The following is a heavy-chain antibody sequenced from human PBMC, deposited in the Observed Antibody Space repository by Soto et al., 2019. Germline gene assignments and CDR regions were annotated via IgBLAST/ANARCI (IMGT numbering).Heavy chain of an antibody. V-gene: IGHV3-23*01. D-gene: IGHD1-26*01. CDR2: ISGSGTNT. CDR3: AKCSFGGSYYFPFDY. Sequence: LRLSCAASGFTFSSYAMSWVRQAPGKGPEWVSSISGSGTNTYYADSVRGRFTISSDNSKNTLYLQMNSLRVEDTAVYYCAKCSFGGSYYFPFDYWGQGTLVTVSS. CDR1: GFTFSSYA. J-gene: IGHJ4*02.